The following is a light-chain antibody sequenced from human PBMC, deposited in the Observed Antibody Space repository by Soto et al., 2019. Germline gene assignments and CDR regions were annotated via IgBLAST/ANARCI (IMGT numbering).Light chain of an antibody. Sequence: QSALTQPRSVSGSPGQAVTISCTGTNSAVGNYNFVSWYQHHPGKAPKLMIYDVTKRPSGVPDRFSGSKSGNTASLTISGLQPEDEADYYCCTYAGSFHQFGGGTKVTVL. CDR1: NSAVGNYNF. J-gene: IGLJ3*02. CDR2: DVT. CDR3: CTYAGSFHQ. V-gene: IGLV2-11*01.